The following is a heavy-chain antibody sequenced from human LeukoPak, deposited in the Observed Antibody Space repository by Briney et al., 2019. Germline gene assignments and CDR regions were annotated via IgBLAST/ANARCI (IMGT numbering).Heavy chain of an antibody. V-gene: IGHV4-4*02. CDR3: GKTDIYFNPIDY. D-gene: IGHD3-9*01. CDR1: GVSISSSEW. J-gene: IGHJ4*02. CDR2: IHRAGRT. Sequence: SETLSLTCAASGVSISSSEWWIWVRQPPGQGLEWIGEIHRAGRTRYNPSLKSRVTISMDYSKNQFSLKLTSVTAADTAIYYCGKTDIYFNPIDYWGPGSLVTVSS.